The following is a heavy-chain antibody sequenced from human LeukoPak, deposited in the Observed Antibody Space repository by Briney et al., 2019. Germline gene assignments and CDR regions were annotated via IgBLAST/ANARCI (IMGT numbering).Heavy chain of an antibody. CDR2: INPNNGDT. V-gene: IGHV1-2*02. CDR3: ARMFTMIDPFDY. J-gene: IGHJ4*02. CDR1: GYTFTGYF. D-gene: IGHD3-22*01. Sequence: ASVKVSCKASGYTFTGYFMHWVRQAPGQGLEWMGCINPNNGDTDYAQNFQGRVTMTRDTSISTAYMELSRLTSDDTAVYYCARMFTMIDPFDYWGQGTLVTVSS.